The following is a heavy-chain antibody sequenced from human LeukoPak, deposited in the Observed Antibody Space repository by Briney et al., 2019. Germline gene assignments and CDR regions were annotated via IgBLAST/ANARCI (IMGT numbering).Heavy chain of an antibody. V-gene: IGHV3-74*01. CDR3: AKDFRVVDNAFDI. Sequence: PGESLRLSCAASGFTFSKYWMLWVRQAPGKGLESVSRINTDGTVTTYADSVKGRFTISRDNSKNTLHLQMNSLRAEDTAVYYCAKDFRVVDNAFDIWGQGTLVNVSS. CDR1: GFTFSKYW. J-gene: IGHJ3*02. CDR2: INTDGTVT. D-gene: IGHD2-2*01.